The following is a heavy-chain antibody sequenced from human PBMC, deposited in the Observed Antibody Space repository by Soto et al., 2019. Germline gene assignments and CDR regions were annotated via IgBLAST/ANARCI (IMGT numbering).Heavy chain of an antibody. CDR1: GYTFTSYA. V-gene: IGHV1-3*01. CDR2: INAGNGNT. J-gene: IGHJ4*02. CDR3: ARGPGGPDGPGDY. D-gene: IGHD2-15*01. Sequence: QVQLVQSGAEVKKPGASVKVSCKASGYTFTSYAMHWVRQAPGQRLEWMGWINAGNGNTKYSQKFHGRVTMTRDTSASTAYMELSSLRSEDTAVYYCARGPGGPDGPGDYWGQGTLVTVSS.